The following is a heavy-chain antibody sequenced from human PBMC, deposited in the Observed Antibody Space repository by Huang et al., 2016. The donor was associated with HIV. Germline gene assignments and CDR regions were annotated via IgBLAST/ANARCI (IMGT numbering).Heavy chain of an antibody. CDR1: GFIFSNYG. V-gene: IGHV3-30*03. Sequence: QVQLVESGGGVVQPGRSLRLSCAASGFIFSNYGMHWVRQAPGKGVELVALISYEGSNKYYTDSVKGRFAISRDNSKNTLYLQMNSLTAEDTAVYYCALKGDRSGWEYFRHWGQGTLVTVSS. CDR2: ISYEGSNK. CDR3: ALKGDRSGWEYFRH. J-gene: IGHJ1*01. D-gene: IGHD3-22*01.